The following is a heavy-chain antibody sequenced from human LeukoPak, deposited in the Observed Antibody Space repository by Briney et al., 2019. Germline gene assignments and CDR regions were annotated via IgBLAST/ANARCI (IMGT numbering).Heavy chain of an antibody. CDR2: ISTSGST. Sequence: SETLSLTCTVSGSSISSYYWSWIRQPAGKGLEWIGRISTSGSTNYNPSLRSRVTMSVDPSKNQFSLKLSSVTAADTAVYYCARIKKLERRGWFDPWGQGTLVTVSS. J-gene: IGHJ5*02. CDR3: ARIKKLERRGWFDP. D-gene: IGHD1-1*01. CDR1: GSSISSYY. V-gene: IGHV4-4*07.